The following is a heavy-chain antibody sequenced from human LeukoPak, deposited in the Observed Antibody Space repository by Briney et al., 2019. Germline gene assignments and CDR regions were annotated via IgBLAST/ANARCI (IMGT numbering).Heavy chain of an antibody. CDR2: IYYSGNT. D-gene: IGHD1-1*01. Sequence: SETLSLTCTVSGGSISSGGYYWGWIRQPPGKGLEWIGNIYYSGNTYYNPSLKSRVTISVDTSNNQFSLKLSSVTAADTAVYYCAREVTTPKNWFDLWGQGTLVTVSS. V-gene: IGHV4-39*02. CDR1: GGSISSGGYY. J-gene: IGHJ5*02. CDR3: AREVTTPKNWFDL.